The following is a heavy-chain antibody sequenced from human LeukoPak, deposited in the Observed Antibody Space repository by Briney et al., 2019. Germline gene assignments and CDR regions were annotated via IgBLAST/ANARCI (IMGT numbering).Heavy chain of an antibody. D-gene: IGHD6-6*01. J-gene: IGHJ4*02. CDR1: GFTFSSYG. CDR3: AKDEPYSSSSTD. V-gene: IGHV3-30*18. Sequence: PGGSLRLSCAASGFTFSSYGMHWVRQAPGKGLEWVAVMSYDGSNKYYADSVKGRFTISRDNSKNTLYLQMNSLRAEDTAVYYCAKDEPYSSSSTDWGQGTLVTVSS. CDR2: MSYDGSNK.